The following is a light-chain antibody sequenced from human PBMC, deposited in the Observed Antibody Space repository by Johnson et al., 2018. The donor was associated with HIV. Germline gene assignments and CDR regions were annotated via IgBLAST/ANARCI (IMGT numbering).Light chain of an antibody. CDR3: GTWDTSLSSFV. Sequence: QAVLTQPPSVSAAPGQKVTISCSGSSSNIGNTYVYWYQQLPGTAPKLLIYENNKRPLGIPDRFSGSKSGTSATLGITGLPTGDEADFYCGTWDTSLSSFVFGTGTKVTV. CDR2: ENN. CDR1: SSNIGNTY. V-gene: IGLV1-51*02. J-gene: IGLJ1*01.